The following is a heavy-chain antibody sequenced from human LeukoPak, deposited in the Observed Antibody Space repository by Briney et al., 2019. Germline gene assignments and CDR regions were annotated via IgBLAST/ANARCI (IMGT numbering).Heavy chain of an antibody. CDR1: GYTFTGYY. J-gene: IGHJ5*02. CDR2: INPKSGGT. CDR3: AKDRAVVTATSPNWLDP. Sequence: GASVTVSCKASGYTFTGYYIHWVRQAPGQGLEWMGWINPKSGGTTYAQKFQGRVTMTRDTSIKTAYMELSRLTSDDTAVFYCAKDRAVVTATSPNWLDPWGQGTLVTVSS. V-gene: IGHV1-2*02. D-gene: IGHD2-21*02.